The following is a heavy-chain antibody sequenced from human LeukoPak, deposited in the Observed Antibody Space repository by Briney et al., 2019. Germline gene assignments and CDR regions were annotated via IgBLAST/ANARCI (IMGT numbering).Heavy chain of an antibody. Sequence: GGTLRLSCAASVFTFSSYSMNWVRQAPGKGLEWVSSISSSSSYIYYVDSVKGRFTITRDNAKNSLYLQMNSLRAEDTAVYYCARDTHSSSWYWNYWGQGTLVTVSS. CDR2: ISSSSSYI. D-gene: IGHD6-13*01. CDR1: VFTFSSYS. J-gene: IGHJ4*02. V-gene: IGHV3-21*01. CDR3: ARDTHSSSWYWNY.